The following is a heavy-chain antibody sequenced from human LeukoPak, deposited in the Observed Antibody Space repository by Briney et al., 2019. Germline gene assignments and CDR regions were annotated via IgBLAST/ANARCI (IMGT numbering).Heavy chain of an antibody. V-gene: IGHV4-59*12. Sequence: PSETLSLTCTVSGGSISGYYWSWIRQPPGKGPEYIGYIYYSGSTNYNPSLKSRVTMSVDTSKNQFSLKLSSVTAADTAVYYCARDRDGYNLPFDYWGQGTLVTVSS. CDR2: IYYSGST. D-gene: IGHD5-24*01. J-gene: IGHJ4*02. CDR3: ARDRDGYNLPFDY. CDR1: GGSISGYY.